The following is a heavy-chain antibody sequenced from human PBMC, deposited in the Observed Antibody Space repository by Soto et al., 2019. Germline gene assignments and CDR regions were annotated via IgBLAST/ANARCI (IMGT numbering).Heavy chain of an antibody. J-gene: IGHJ4*02. CDR3: AKDTMGTGWIFDS. Sequence: PGGSLRLSCAAYGFTFDDYAMHWVRQAPGKGLEWVSGISWNGAIIGYADSVSGRFTISRDNAKNSLYLHMKGLRHEDTALYYCAKDTMGTGWIFDSWGQGTLVTVSS. V-gene: IGHV3-9*01. CDR2: ISWNGAII. CDR1: GFTFDDYA. D-gene: IGHD6-19*01.